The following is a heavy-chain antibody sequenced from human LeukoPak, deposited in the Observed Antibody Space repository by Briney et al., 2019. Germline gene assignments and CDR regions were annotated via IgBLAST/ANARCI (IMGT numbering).Heavy chain of an antibody. D-gene: IGHD6-19*01. CDR3: ARGAPIRVAVAATFDP. CDR1: GFTFTTYT. CDR2: INAANGNT. J-gene: IGHJ5*02. V-gene: IGHV1-3*01. Sequence: VASVKVSCKTSGFTFTTYTMHWVRQAPGQRLEWMGWINAANGNTQYSQKFQGRVTITRDTSASTAYMELSSLRSEDTAVYYCARGAPIRVAVAATFDPWGLGTLVTVPS.